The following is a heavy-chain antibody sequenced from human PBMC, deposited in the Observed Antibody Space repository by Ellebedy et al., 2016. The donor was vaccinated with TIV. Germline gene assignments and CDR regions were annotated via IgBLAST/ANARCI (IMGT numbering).Heavy chain of an antibody. CDR2: IDPGDSYT. V-gene: IGHV5-10-1*01. D-gene: IGHD3-10*01. CDR3: ARGLGRGGTSSFGAFDI. CDR1: GHIFNSHW. J-gene: IGHJ3*02. Sequence: KVSCKGSGHIFNSHWITWVRQMPGKGLEWMGRIDPGDSYTTYSPSFQGHVTLSIDKSISTAYLQWSSLKASDSAVYYCARGLGRGGTSSFGAFDIWGQGTTVTVSS.